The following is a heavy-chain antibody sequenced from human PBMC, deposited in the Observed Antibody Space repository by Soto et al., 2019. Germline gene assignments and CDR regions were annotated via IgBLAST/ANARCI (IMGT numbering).Heavy chain of an antibody. CDR2: VYHDGTN. D-gene: IGHD2-15*01. V-gene: IGHV4-39*02. J-gene: IGHJ6*02. Sequence: QLKESGPGQVSPSETLSLTCSVSGASIHDRGHHWSLLRPSPGRGLEWLGSVYHDGTNYYNPSLKTRVSVSVDTSKNQFSLKLASVTAADTAVYYCARDKGISVVGFFRKDPYFGLDVWGPGTTVTVSS. CDR3: ARDKGISVVGFFRKDPYFGLDV. CDR1: GASIHDRGHH.